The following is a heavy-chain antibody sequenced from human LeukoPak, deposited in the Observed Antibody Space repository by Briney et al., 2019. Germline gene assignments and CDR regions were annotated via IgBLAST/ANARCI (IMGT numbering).Heavy chain of an antibody. V-gene: IGHV4-30-4*01. CDR3: ASGSVDFCSSTSCPVYYFDY. J-gene: IGHJ4*02. D-gene: IGHD2-2*01. Sequence: SQTLSLTCTVSGGSISSGDYYWSWVRQPPGTGLEWLGYIYYSGSTYYNPSLKSRVTISVDTSKNQFSLKLSSVTAADTAVYYCASGSVDFCSSTSCPVYYFDYWGQGTLVTVSS. CDR2: IYYSGST. CDR1: GGSISSGDYY.